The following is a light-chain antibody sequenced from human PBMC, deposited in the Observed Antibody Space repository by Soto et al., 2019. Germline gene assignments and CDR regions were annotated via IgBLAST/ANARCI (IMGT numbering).Light chain of an antibody. Sequence: DLQMTQSPSTLSASVGDRVTITCRASQSISGSLAWYQQKPGKAPKLLIYEASNLKSGVPSRFSGSGSGTEYTLTISILQPDDAASYYCQQYNGYWTFGQGTRVEIK. CDR2: EAS. V-gene: IGKV1-5*03. CDR1: QSISGS. J-gene: IGKJ1*01. CDR3: QQYNGYWT.